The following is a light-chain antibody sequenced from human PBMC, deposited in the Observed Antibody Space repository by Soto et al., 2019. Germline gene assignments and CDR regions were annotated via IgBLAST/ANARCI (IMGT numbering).Light chain of an antibody. V-gene: IGKV3D-20*02. CDR1: QSVTINY. CDR3: QQRSNWPIT. J-gene: IGKJ5*01. CDR2: DTS. Sequence: IVLPPSPGTLSFSPWERATLSCGASQSVTINYLAWYQQKPGQAPRLLIYDTSNRATGIPARFSGSGSGTDFTLTINNLDPEDFAVYYCQQRSNWPITCGQGTRREI.